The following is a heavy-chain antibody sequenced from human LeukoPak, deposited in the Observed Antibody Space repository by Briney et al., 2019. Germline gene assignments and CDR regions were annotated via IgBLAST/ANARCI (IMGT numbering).Heavy chain of an antibody. Sequence: GGSLRLSCTASGFTFGDYAMSWFRQAPGKGLERVGFIRSKAYGGTTEYAASVKGRFTISRDDSKSIAYLQMNSLKTEDTAVYYCTRAVKRRWEPNYFDYWGQGTLVTVSS. CDR2: IRSKAYGGTT. CDR3: TRAVKRRWEPNYFDY. V-gene: IGHV3-49*03. D-gene: IGHD1-26*01. J-gene: IGHJ4*02. CDR1: GFTFGDYA.